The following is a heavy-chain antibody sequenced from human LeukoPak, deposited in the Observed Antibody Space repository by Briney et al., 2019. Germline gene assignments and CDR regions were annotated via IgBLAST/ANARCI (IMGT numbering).Heavy chain of an antibody. V-gene: IGHV3-21*01. J-gene: IGHJ6*02. Sequence: GGSLRLSCAASGFTFSSYSMNWVRQAPGKGLEWVSSISSSSSYIYYADSVKGRFTISRDNAKSSLYLQMNSLRAEDTAVYYCARRYFDGDYYYYGMDVWGQGTTVTVSS. D-gene: IGHD3-9*01. CDR2: ISSSSSYI. CDR1: GFTFSSYS. CDR3: ARRYFDGDYYYYGMDV.